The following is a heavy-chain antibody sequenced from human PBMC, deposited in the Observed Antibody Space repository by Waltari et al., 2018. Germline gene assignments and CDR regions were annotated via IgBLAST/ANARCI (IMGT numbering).Heavy chain of an antibody. CDR1: GGPYSRFG. CDR3: VRDTSTMTQQPNGMDV. Sequence: QVHLVQSGAEVKKPGSSVKVSCKASGGPYSRFGLSWVRLAPGPGLEWRGGIVPVFGTTNYAQKFEGRVTITADESTSTVYMELSSLRSEDTAVYYCVRDTSTMTQQPNGMDVWGQGTTVTVAS. J-gene: IGHJ6*02. CDR2: IVPVFGTT. V-gene: IGHV1-69*01. D-gene: IGHD1-1*01.